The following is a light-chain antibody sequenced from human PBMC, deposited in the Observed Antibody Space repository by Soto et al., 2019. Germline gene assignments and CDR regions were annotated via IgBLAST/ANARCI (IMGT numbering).Light chain of an antibody. CDR1: QSVSSSY. Sequence: EIVLTQSPGTLSLSPGERATLSCRASQSVSSSYLAWYQQKPGQAPRLLIYGASSRATGIPDRFSGSGSGTDFTLSISSLEPEDFAVYYCQQYGSSPLYTFGQGTKLKIK. V-gene: IGKV3-20*01. J-gene: IGKJ2*01. CDR2: GAS. CDR3: QQYGSSPLYT.